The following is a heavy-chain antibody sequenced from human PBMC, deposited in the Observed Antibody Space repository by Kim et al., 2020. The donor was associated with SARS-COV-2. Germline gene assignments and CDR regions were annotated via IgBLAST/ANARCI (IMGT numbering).Heavy chain of an antibody. V-gene: IGHV4-59*01. CDR3: ARDLRRFGESSNYYYYGMDV. J-gene: IGHJ6*02. CDR1: GGSISSYY. CDR2: IYNSGST. Sequence: SETLSLTCTVSGGSISSYYWSWIRQPPGKGLEWIGYIYNSGSTNYNPSLKSRVTISVDTSKNQFSLKLSSVTAADTAVYYCARDLRRFGESSNYYYYGMDVWGQGTTVTVSS. D-gene: IGHD3-10*01.